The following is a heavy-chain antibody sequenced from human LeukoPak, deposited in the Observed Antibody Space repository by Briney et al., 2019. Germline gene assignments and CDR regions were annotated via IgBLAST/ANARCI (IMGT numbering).Heavy chain of an antibody. CDR2: ISGSGGTT. CDR3: AKDPSGFRDLFFSYYDD. V-gene: IGHV3-23*01. Sequence: GGSVTLSCAASGFTFSSYAMRWDRPAPGRGLEGVSGISGSGGTTHYADSVKGRFIISRDNSKNTLYLRVNSLRAEDTAVYYCAKDPSGFRDLFFSYYDDWGQGTLVPVSS. D-gene: IGHD3-10*01. CDR1: GFTFSSYA. J-gene: IGHJ4*02.